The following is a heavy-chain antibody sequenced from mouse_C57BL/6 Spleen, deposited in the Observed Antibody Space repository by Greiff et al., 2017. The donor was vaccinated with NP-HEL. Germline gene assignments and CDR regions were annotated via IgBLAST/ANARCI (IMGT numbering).Heavy chain of an antibody. Sequence: EVKLVESGPELVKPGASVKISCKASGYSFTGYYMNWVKQSPEKSLEWIGEINPSTGGTTYNQKFKAKATLTVDKSSSTAYMQLKSLTSEDAAVYYCARLGSTTVIEGVGAMDYWGQGTSVTVSS. V-gene: IGHV1-42*01. D-gene: IGHD1-1*01. CDR3: ARLGSTTVIEGVGAMDY. J-gene: IGHJ4*01. CDR2: INPSTGGT. CDR1: GYSFTGYY.